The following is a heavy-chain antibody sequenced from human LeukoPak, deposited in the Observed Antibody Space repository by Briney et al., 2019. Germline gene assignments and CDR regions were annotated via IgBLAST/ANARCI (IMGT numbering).Heavy chain of an antibody. D-gene: IGHD6-13*01. CDR1: GFDFSTYE. J-gene: IGHJ4*02. CDR2: ISPGGSKI. V-gene: IGHV3-48*03. Sequence: GGSLRLSCAASGFDFSTYEMNWVRQAPGKGLEWVSYISPGGSKIYYEDSVKGRFTVSRDNAMNSLYVQMNSLRVEDTAIYYCARAGDIAAGPFDYWGQGTLVTVSS. CDR3: ARAGDIAAGPFDY.